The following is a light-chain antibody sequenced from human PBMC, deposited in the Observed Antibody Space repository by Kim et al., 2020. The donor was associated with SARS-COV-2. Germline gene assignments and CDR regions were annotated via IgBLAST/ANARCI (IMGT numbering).Light chain of an antibody. CDR3: GTCDSSLSAGV. CDR2: DNN. J-gene: IGLJ2*01. V-gene: IGLV1-51*01. CDR1: SSNIGNNY. Sequence: QSVLTQPPSVSAAPGQKVTISCSGTSSNIGNNYVSCYQQLRGTAPKLLIYDNNKRRSGIPDRFSGSKSGTSATLGITVLQTGDEADYYCGTCDSSLSAGVFGGGTKLTVL.